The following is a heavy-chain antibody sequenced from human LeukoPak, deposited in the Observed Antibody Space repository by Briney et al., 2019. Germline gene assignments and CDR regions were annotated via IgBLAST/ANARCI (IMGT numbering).Heavy chain of an antibody. CDR1: GGSINNLF. Sequence: SETLSLTCTVSGGSINNLFWTWFRQPPGKGLEWIGYFSYSGGTTYNPSLKSRVTISIDTSKNQFSLNLNSVTAADTAVYYCAREGPLGKYYDYWGPGTLVTVSS. D-gene: IGHD3-16*01. V-gene: IGHV4-59*01. CDR3: AREGPLGKYYDY. CDR2: FSYSGGT. J-gene: IGHJ4*02.